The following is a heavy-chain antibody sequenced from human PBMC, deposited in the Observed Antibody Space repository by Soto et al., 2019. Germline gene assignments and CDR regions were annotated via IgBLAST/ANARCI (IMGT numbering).Heavy chain of an antibody. J-gene: IGHJ4*02. D-gene: IGHD2-2*01. CDR2: ISYDGSNK. Sequence: QVQLVESGGGVVQPGRSLRLSCAASGFTFSSYAMHWVRQAPGKGLEWVAVISYDGSNKYYADSVKGRFTISRDNSKNTLYLQMNSLRAEDTAVYYCARVMRGDIVLVPAAMLSYWGQGTLVTVSS. V-gene: IGHV3-30-3*01. CDR3: ARVMRGDIVLVPAAMLSY. CDR1: GFTFSSYA.